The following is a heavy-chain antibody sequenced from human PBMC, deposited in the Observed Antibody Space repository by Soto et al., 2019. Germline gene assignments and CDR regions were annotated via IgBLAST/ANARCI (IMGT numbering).Heavy chain of an antibody. V-gene: IGHV3-23*01. D-gene: IGHD2-15*01. CDR2: ISGSGGST. CDR1: GLTFRSYA. J-gene: IGHJ4*02. CDR3: AKVDDDVISASAWCEFDS. Sequence: PGGSLRHSCAASGLTFRSYAMSWVRQAPGKGLEWVSAISGSGGSTYYADSVKGRFTISRDKSKNTLYLQMNSVGAVDTAVYYCAKVDDDVISASAWCEFDSGGKGDVVTVSS.